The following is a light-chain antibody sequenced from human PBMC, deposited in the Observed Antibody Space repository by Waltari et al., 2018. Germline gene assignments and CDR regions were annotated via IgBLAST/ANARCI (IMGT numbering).Light chain of an antibody. Sequence: EIVLTQSPGTLSLSLGERATVSCRASQSVSRALAWYQQTPGQAPSLLIYGASTRAPGIPDRFSGSGSGTDFSLTISRLEPDDFAVYYCQHYLRLPVTFGQGTTVEI. V-gene: IGKV3-20*01. CDR3: QHYLRLPVT. CDR2: GAS. CDR1: QSVSRA. J-gene: IGKJ1*01.